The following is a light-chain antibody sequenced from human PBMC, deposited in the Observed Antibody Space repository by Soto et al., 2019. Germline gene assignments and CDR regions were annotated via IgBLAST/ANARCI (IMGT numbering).Light chain of an antibody. V-gene: IGLV2-14*01. CDR2: DVS. CDR3: SSYTSSSPVV. J-gene: IGLJ3*02. Sequence: QSALTQPASVSGSPGQSITISCTGTSSDIGAYDYVSWYQQHPGKAPKLMIYDVSDRPSGLSNRFSGSKSGNTASLTISGLQAEDEADYYCSSYTSSSPVVFGGGTKVTVL. CDR1: SSDIGAYDY.